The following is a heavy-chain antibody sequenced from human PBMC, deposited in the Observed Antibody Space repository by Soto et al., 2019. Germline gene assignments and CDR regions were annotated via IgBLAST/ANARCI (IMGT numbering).Heavy chain of an antibody. CDR1: GFSFSGYT. J-gene: IGHJ4*02. D-gene: IGHD3-9*01. Sequence: EVQLLESGGHLIQPGASLRLSCAASGFSFSGYTMNCVRQAQGKGLEWISGINGGGGTTYYADSVKGRITISRDDSKNILYLQMNSPRAEDTAIYYCAKDRHPDGIWTFDYWGRGTLVTVSS. CDR3: AKDRHPDGIWTFDY. V-gene: IGHV3-23*01. CDR2: INGGGGTT.